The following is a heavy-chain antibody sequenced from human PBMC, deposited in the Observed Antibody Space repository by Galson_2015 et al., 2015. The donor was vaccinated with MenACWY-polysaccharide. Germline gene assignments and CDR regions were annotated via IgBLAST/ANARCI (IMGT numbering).Heavy chain of an antibody. CDR3: AKDRHWNSFDC. J-gene: IGHJ4*02. V-gene: IGHV3-7*04. Sequence: SLRLSCATSGFIFSNYWMSWVRLTPGKGLEWLGNIKNDGTAKNYVDSVKGRFTFSRDNTKNSLYLQMSCLREEDTAVYYCAKDRHWNSFDCWGQGTLVTVSS. CDR1: GFIFSNYW. D-gene: IGHD1/OR15-1a*01. CDR2: IKNDGTAK.